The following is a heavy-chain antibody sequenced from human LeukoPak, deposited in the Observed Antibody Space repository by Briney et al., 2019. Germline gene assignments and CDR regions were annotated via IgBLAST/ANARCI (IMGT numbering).Heavy chain of an antibody. CDR3: AGSQPHIVVGTAAYGF. CDR2: ISGSGGST. CDR1: GFTFSSYA. D-gene: IGHD2-2*01. V-gene: IGHV3-23*01. Sequence: PGGSLRLSCAASGFTFSSYAMSWVRQAPGKGLEWVSAISGSGGSTYYADSVKGRFTISRDNSKNTLYLQMNSLRAEDTAVYYCAGSQPHIVVGTAAYGFWGQGTLVTVSS. J-gene: IGHJ4*02.